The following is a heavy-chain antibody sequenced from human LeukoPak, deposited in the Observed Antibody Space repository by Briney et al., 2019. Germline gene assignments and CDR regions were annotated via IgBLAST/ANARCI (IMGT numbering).Heavy chain of an antibody. CDR3: ARECSSGYPQSDFDL. CDR1: GYTFTVYY. CDR2: INPNSGGT. Sequence: ASVRVSYRASGYTFTVYYMHGVRQARGQGREGVGWINPNSGGTNYAQKFQGWVTMTRDTSISTAYMELSRLRSDDTAVYYCARECSSGYPQSDFDLWGRGTLVTVSS. D-gene: IGHD3-22*01. V-gene: IGHV1-2*04. J-gene: IGHJ2*01.